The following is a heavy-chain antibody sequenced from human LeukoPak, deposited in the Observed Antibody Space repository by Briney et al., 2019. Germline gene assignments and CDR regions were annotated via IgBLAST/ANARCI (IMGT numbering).Heavy chain of an antibody. CDR1: GGSISSSSYY. V-gene: IGHV4-39*07. CDR3: ARVGSYYYYYYYMDV. CDR2: IYYSGST. D-gene: IGHD3-16*01. J-gene: IGHJ6*03. Sequence: SETLSLTCTVSGGSISSSSYYWGWIRQPPGKGLEWIGSIYYSGSTYYNPSLKSRVTISVDTSKNQFSLKLSSVTAADTAVYYCARVGSYYYYYYYMDVWGKGTTVTVSS.